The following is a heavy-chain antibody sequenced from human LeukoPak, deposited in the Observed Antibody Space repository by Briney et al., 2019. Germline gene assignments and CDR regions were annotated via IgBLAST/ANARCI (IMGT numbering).Heavy chain of an antibody. CDR3: ARHRTTVTTGRPTYYFDY. J-gene: IGHJ4*02. CDR1: GGSISSGDYY. V-gene: IGHV4-30-4*01. CDR2: IYYSGST. D-gene: IGHD4-17*01. Sequence: PSQTLSLTCTVSGGSISSGDYYWSWIRQPPGKGLEWIGYIYYSGSTYYNPSLKSRVTISVDTSKNQFSLKLSSVTAADTAVYYCARHRTTVTTGRPTYYFDYWGQGTLVTVSS.